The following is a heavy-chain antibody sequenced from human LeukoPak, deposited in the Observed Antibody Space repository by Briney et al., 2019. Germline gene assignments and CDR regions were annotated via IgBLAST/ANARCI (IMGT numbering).Heavy chain of an antibody. CDR3: ARARGGTYADFDY. Sequence: SETLSLTCAVSSYSISSGFYWGWIRQPPGKGLECIGSIYYSGTTYYNPSLKSRVTISVDTSKNQFSLKLSSVTAADTAVYYCARARGGTYADFDYWGQGTLVTVSS. J-gene: IGHJ4*02. CDR2: IYYSGTT. V-gene: IGHV4-38-2*01. D-gene: IGHD1-26*01. CDR1: SYSISSGFY.